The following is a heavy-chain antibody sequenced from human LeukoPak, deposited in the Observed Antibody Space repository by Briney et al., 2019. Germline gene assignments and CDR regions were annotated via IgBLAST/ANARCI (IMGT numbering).Heavy chain of an antibody. D-gene: IGHD1-26*01. CDR1: EFTYSRHR. CDR2: IWCGRGNK. Sequence: PGGSLRLSWSASEFTYSRHRMHGVRHAPGKSLGWVAVIWCGRGNKRYAASVKGRFTTSRDNAKKSLYLQMNSLRAEDTAVYYCARSRSYYPADYWGQGTLVTVSS. V-gene: IGHV3-33*01. J-gene: IGHJ4*02. CDR3: ARSRSYYPADY.